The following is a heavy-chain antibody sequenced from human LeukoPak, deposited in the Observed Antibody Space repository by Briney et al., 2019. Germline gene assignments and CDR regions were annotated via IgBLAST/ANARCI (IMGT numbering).Heavy chain of an antibody. J-gene: IGHJ6*02. V-gene: IGHV3-21*01. CDR2: ISSSSGYI. D-gene: IGHD4-17*01. CDR1: GFTFSSYS. Sequence: GGSLRLSCAASGFTFSSYSMNWVRQAPGKGLEWVSSISSSSGYIYYADSVKGRFTISRDNAKNSLYLQMNSPRAEDTAVYYCARGSLYGDYYYYGMDVWGQGTTVTVSS. CDR3: ARGSLYGDYYYYGMDV.